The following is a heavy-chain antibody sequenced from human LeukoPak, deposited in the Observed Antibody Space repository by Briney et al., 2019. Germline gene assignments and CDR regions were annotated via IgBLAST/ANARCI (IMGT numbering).Heavy chain of an antibody. D-gene: IGHD6-19*01. CDR1: GFTFSSYA. J-gene: IGHJ4*02. Sequence: GGSLRLSCAASGFTFSSYAMNWVRQAPGKGLEWVSVISSGGGTTYYADSVKGRFIISRDNSKNTLYLQMNSLRAEDTAVYYCTKAGIAVPATPDYWGQGTLVTVSS. V-gene: IGHV3-23*01. CDR2: ISSGGGTT. CDR3: TKAGIAVPATPDY.